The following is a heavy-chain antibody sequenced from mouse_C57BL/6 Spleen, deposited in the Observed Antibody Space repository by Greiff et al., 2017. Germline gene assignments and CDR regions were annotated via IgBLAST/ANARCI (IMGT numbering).Heavy chain of an antibody. J-gene: IGHJ2*01. Sequence: EVQLMESGAGLVKPGGSLKLSCAASGFTFSSYAMSWVRQTPEQGLEWVAYISSGGDYIYYADTVKGRFTISRDNARNTLYLQMSSLKSEDTAMYYCTRGYYGSFDYWGQGTTLTVSS. CDR1: GFTFSSYA. CDR3: TRGYYGSFDY. CDR2: ISSGGDYI. V-gene: IGHV5-9-1*02. D-gene: IGHD1-1*01.